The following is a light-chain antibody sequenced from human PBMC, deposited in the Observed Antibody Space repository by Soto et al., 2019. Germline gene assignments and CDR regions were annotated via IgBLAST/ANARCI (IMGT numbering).Light chain of an antibody. CDR3: QQYSSSPPEFT. J-gene: IGKJ3*01. CDR2: GAS. Sequence: EIVLTQSPGTLSLSPGERATLSCRASQSISSNYLAWYQQRPGQAPRLLIFGASYRATGIPDRFSGSGSGTDFTLTISRLEPVDFAVYYCQQYSSSPPEFTFGPGTRVDSK. V-gene: IGKV3-20*01. CDR1: QSISSNY.